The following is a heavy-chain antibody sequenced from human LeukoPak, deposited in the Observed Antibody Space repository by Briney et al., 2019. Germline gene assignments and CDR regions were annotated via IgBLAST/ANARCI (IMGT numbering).Heavy chain of an antibody. CDR3: ASPFWSGFPENYYYYGMDV. D-gene: IGHD3-3*01. CDR1: GFTFSSYA. J-gene: IGHJ6*02. V-gene: IGHV3-30-3*01. CDR2: ISYDGSNK. Sequence: GGSLRLSCAAPGFTFSSYAMHWVRQAPGKGLEWVAVISYDGSNKYYADSVKGRFTISRDNSKNTLYLQMNSLRAEDTAVYYCASPFWSGFPENYYYYGMDVWGQGTTVTVSS.